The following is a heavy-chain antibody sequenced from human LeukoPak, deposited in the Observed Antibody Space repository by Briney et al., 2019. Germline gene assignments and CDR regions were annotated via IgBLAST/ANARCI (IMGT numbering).Heavy chain of an antibody. Sequence: ASVKVSCKASGYTFTSYDINWVRQATGQGLELMGWMNPNSGDAGYAQKFQCRVTMTRNTSISTAYMELSSLRSEDTAVYYCARGGWLVLRYFDYWGQGTLVTVSS. J-gene: IGHJ4*02. CDR1: GYTFTSYD. V-gene: IGHV1-8*01. CDR3: ARGGWLVLRYFDY. D-gene: IGHD3-9*01. CDR2: MNPNSGDA.